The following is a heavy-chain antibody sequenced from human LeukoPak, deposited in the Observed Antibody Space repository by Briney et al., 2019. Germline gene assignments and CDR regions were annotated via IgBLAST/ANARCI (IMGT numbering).Heavy chain of an antibody. CDR1: GFTFSGIW. Sequence: GGSLRLSCAASGFTFSGIWMSWVRQAPGKGLEWVGRIKSKTDGGTIDYAAPVKGRFTISRDDSKDTLFLQMNSLKTEDTAVYYCTTDLSELDDSGYYAKYFHHWGQGTLVSVSS. D-gene: IGHD3-22*01. J-gene: IGHJ1*01. CDR2: IKSKTDGGTI. CDR3: TTDLSELDDSGYYAKYFHH. V-gene: IGHV3-15*01.